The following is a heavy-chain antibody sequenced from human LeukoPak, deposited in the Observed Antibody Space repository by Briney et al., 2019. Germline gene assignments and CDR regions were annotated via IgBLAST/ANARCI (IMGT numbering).Heavy chain of an antibody. V-gene: IGHV3-7*04. J-gene: IGHJ4*02. CDR2: IKQDGSEK. CDR1: GFTFSRYW. CDR3: ARDLGAAKVY. Sequence: GGSLRLSCAASGFTFSRYWMTWVRQAPGKGLEWVANIKQDGSEKYYADSVKGRFTISRDNAKNSLNLQMNSLRAEDTAVYYCARDLGAAKVYWGQGTLVTVSS. D-gene: IGHD1-26*01.